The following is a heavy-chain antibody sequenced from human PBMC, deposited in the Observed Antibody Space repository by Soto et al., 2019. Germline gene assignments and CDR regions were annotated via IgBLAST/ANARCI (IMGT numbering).Heavy chain of an antibody. V-gene: IGHV4-31*03. CDR2: IYYSGST. J-gene: IGHJ4*02. CDR1: GGSISSGGYY. CDR3: ARAAMGGSSWPFDY. D-gene: IGHD6-13*01. Sequence: LSLTCTVSGGSISSGGYYWSWIRQHPGKGLEWIGYIYYSGSTYYNPSLKSRVTISVDTSKNQFSLKLSSVTAADTAVYYRARAAMGGSSWPFDYWGQGTLVTVSS.